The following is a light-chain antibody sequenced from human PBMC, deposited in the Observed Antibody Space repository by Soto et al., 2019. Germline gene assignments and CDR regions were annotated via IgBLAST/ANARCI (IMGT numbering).Light chain of an antibody. V-gene: IGLV1-40*01. CDR2: DNS. Sequence: QSVLTQPPSLSGAPGQRVTISCTGSRSNIGGGYDVPWYQHLPGTAPKVLIFDNSNRPSGVPDRFSGSKSGTSASLAITGLQAEDEAVYYCHSYAVGLRGPAFGGGTKLTVL. CDR1: RSNIGGGYD. J-gene: IGLJ2*01. CDR3: HSYAVGLRGPA.